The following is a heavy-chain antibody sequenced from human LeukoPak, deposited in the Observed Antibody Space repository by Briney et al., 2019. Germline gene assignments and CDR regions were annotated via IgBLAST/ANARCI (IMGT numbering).Heavy chain of an antibody. CDR2: ISSSSSYI. Sequence: GGSLRLSCAASGSTFSSYSMNWVRQAPGKGLEWVSSISSSSSYIYYADSVKGRFTISRDNAKNSLYLQMNSLRAEVTAVYYFTGGRLYCSGGRCEKANDAFDIWGQGTMVTVSS. J-gene: IGHJ3*02. CDR1: GSTFSSYS. D-gene: IGHD2-15*01. CDR3: TGGRLYCSGGRCEKANDAFDI. V-gene: IGHV3-21*01.